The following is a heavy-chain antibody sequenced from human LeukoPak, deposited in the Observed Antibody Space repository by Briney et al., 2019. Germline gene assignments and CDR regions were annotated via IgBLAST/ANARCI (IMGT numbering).Heavy chain of an antibody. CDR3: ARRGIVVAGTRGPFDY. CDR1: GGSFSGYY. V-gene: IGHV4-34*01. Sequence: PSETLSLTCAVYGGSFSGYYWGWIRQPPGKGLEWIGEINHCGSTNYNPSLKSRVTISVDTSKNQFSLKLSSVTAADTAVYHCARRGIVVAGTRGPFDYWGQGTLVTVSS. D-gene: IGHD6-13*01. CDR2: INHCGST. J-gene: IGHJ4*02.